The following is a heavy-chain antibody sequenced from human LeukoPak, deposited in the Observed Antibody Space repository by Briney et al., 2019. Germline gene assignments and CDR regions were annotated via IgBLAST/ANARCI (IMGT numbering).Heavy chain of an antibody. CDR3: ARVVADSSGWETLDY. CDR2: ITPSGGST. V-gene: IGHV1-46*01. D-gene: IGHD6-19*01. Sequence: ASVKVSCKASGGTFSSYAISWVRQAPGQGLEWMGIITPSGGSTSYAQKFQGRVTMTRDTSTSTVYMELSSLRSEDTAVYYCARVVADSSGWETLDYWGQGTLVTVSS. J-gene: IGHJ4*02. CDR1: GGTFSSYA.